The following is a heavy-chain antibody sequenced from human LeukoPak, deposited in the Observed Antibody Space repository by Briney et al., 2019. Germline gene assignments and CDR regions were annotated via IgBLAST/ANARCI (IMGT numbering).Heavy chain of an antibody. CDR2: IKSKTDGGTT. Sequence: GGSLRLSCAASGFTFSNAWMSWVRQAPGKGLEWVGRIKSKTDGGTTDYAAPVKGRFTISRDDSKNTLYLQMNSLKTEDTAVYYCTTGLRTYYYDSSGYYRPYWGQGTLVTVSS. CDR3: TTGLRTYYYDSSGYYRPY. V-gene: IGHV3-15*01. D-gene: IGHD3-22*01. J-gene: IGHJ4*02. CDR1: GFTFSNAW.